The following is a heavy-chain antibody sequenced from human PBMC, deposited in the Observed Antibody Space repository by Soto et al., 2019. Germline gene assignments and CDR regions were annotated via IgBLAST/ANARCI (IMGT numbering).Heavy chain of an antibody. CDR3: ARDGVGATAFFGYLDY. CDR1: GNIFSGYG. J-gene: IGHJ4*02. V-gene: IGHV3-33*01. CDR2: IWHDGSNK. Sequence: VQLVESGGGVVQPGRSLRLSCAAPGNIFSGYGMHWVRQAPGNGLEWVAIIWHDGSNKYYADSAKGRFTISRDNSKSTLYLQMDSLRAEDTAVYYCARDGVGATAFFGYLDYWGQGTLVTVSS. D-gene: IGHD1-26*01.